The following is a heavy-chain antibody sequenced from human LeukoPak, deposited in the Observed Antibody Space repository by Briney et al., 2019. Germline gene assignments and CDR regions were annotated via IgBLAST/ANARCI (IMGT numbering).Heavy chain of an antibody. CDR2: IYWDDDK. V-gene: IGHV2-5*02. D-gene: IGHD4-23*01. Sequence: SGPTLVHPPQPLTLTRTFSVFSPSTGGVHVGCIRQPPVKALEWLTLIYWDDDKRYSPSLKSRLTITKDTSKTQVVLTMTNMDPVDTATYYWAHSATVVTPDAFDIWGQGTRVTVSS. CDR3: AHSATVVTPDAFDI. CDR1: VFSPSTGGVH. J-gene: IGHJ3*02.